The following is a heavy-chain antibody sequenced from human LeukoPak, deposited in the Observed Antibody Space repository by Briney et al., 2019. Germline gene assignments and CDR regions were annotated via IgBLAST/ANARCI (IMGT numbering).Heavy chain of an antibody. CDR3: ASLGYSSSWAY. V-gene: IGHV3-30*04. CDR2: ISYDGSNK. Sequence: GGSLRPSCAASGFTFSSYAMHWVRQAPGKGLEWVAVISYDGSNKYYAGSVKGRFTISRDNSKNTLYLQMNSLRAEDTAVYYCASLGYSSSWAYWGQGTLVTVSS. D-gene: IGHD6-13*01. J-gene: IGHJ4*02. CDR1: GFTFSSYA.